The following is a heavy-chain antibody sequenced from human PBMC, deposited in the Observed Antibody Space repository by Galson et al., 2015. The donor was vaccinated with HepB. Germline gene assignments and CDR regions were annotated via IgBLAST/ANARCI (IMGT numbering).Heavy chain of an antibody. J-gene: IGHJ3*02. D-gene: IGHD4-17*01. CDR2: MNPNSGNT. V-gene: IGHV1-8*01. CDR1: GYTFTSYD. Sequence: SVKVSCKASGYTFTSYDINWVRQATGQGLEWMGWMNPNSGNTGYAQKFQGRVTMTRNTSISTAYMELSSLRSEDTAVYYCATRDLGVTTWVDASDIWGQGTMVTVSS. CDR3: ATRDLGVTTWVDASDI.